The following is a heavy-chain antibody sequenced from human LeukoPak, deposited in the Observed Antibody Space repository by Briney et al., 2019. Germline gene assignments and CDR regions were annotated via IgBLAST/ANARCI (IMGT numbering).Heavy chain of an antibody. D-gene: IGHD6-19*01. V-gene: IGHV1-18*01. CDR3: ARAAAIAVAGDY. J-gene: IGHJ4*02. CDR1: GYTFTTYG. Sequence: ASVKVSCKASGYTFTTYGISWVRQAPGQGLEWMGWIAAYTGNTNSAQNLQGRVTMTTDTFTRTAYMELRSLRSDDTAVYYCARAAAIAVAGDYWGQGTLVTVSS. CDR2: IAAYTGNT.